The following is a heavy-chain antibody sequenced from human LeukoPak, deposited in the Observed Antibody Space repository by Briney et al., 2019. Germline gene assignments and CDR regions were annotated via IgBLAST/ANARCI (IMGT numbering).Heavy chain of an antibody. CDR1: GYTLTELS. CDR2: INPNSGGT. J-gene: IGHJ3*02. CDR3: ASVSYSGSPHVGAFDI. Sequence: GASVKVSCKVSGYTLTELSMHWVRQAPGQGLEWMGRINPNSGGTNYAQKFQGRVTMTRDTSISTAYMELSRLRSDDTAVYYCASVSYSGSPHVGAFDIWGQGTMVTVSS. D-gene: IGHD1-26*01. V-gene: IGHV1-2*06.